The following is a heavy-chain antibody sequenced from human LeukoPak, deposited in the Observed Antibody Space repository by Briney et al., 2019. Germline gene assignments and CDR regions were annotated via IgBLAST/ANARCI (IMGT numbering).Heavy chain of an antibody. D-gene: IGHD2-21*02. J-gene: IGHJ4*02. CDR1: GYTFTGYY. Sequence: GASVKVSCKASGYTFTGYYMHWVRQAPGQGLEWMGWINPNSGGTNYAQKFQGRVTMTRDTSISTAYMELSRLRSDDTAVYYCARSRMALMLAYCGGDCYTFDYWGQGTLVTVSS. V-gene: IGHV1-2*02. CDR3: ARSRMALMLAYCGGDCYTFDY. CDR2: INPNSGGT.